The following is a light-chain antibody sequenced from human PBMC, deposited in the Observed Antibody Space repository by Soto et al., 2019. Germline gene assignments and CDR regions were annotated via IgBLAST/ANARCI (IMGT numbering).Light chain of an antibody. CDR1: QSVSSN. CDR3: QQYNNWPPVT. V-gene: IGKV3-15*01. CDR2: GAS. J-gene: IGKJ1*01. Sequence: EIVMTQSPATLSVSPGERATLSCRASQSVSSNLAWYQQKPGQAPRLLIYGASTRATGIPARFSGSGSGTEFTLTISSMQSEDFAVYYCQQYNNWPPVTFGQGTKVDIK.